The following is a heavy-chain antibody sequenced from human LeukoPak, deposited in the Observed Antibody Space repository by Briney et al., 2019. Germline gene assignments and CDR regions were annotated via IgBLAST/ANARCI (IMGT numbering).Heavy chain of an antibody. V-gene: IGHV4-39*01. J-gene: IGHJ4*02. CDR2: IYYSGST. CDR1: GGSISSSSYY. CDR3: ARRPGSGWYVPSLTGGYFDY. Sequence: SETLSLTCTVSGGSISSSSYYWGWIRQPPGKGLEWIGSIYYSGSTYYNPSLKSRVTISVDTSKNQFSLKLSSVTAADTAVYYCARRPGSGWYVPSLTGGYFDYWGRGTLVTVSS. D-gene: IGHD6-19*01.